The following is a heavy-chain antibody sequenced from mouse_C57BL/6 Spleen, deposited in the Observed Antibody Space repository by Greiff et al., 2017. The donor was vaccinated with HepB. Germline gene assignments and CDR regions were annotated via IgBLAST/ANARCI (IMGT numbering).Heavy chain of an antibody. CDR3: ARRHYSWFAY. V-gene: IGHV1-80*01. Sequence: VMLVESGAELVKPGASVKISCKASGYAFSSYWMNWVKQRPGKGLEWIGQIYPGDGDTNYNGKFKGKATLTADKSSSTAYMQLSSLTSEDSAVYFCARRHYSWFAYWGQGTLVTVSA. J-gene: IGHJ3*01. CDR1: GYAFSSYW. CDR2: IYPGDGDT. D-gene: IGHD1-1*01.